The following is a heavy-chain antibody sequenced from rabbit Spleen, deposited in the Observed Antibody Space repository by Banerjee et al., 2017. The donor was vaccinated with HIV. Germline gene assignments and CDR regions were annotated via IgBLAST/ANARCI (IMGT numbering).Heavy chain of an antibody. CDR3: ARNYVNAFDP. CDR1: GFSFSAGYY. Sequence: QSLEESGGDLVKPGASLTLTCTASGFSFSAGYYMCWVRQAPGKGLEWIACINTITGKAVYASWAKGRFTFSKTSSTTVTLQMTSLTGADTATYFCARNYVNAFDPWGQGTLVTVS. J-gene: IGHJ2*01. V-gene: IGHV1S40*01. CDR2: INTITGKA. D-gene: IGHD1-1*01.